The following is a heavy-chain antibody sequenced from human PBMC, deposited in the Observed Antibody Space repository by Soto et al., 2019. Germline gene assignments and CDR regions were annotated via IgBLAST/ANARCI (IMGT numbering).Heavy chain of an antibody. V-gene: IGHV4-31*03. J-gene: IGHJ5*02. Sequence: KTWETLSLTCTVSGGSISSGGYSWSWIRQHPGKGLEWIGYIYYSGSTYYNPSLKSRVTISVDTSKNQFSLKLSSVTAADTAVYYCARDSSYGPFDPWGQGTLVTVSS. CDR1: GGSISSGGYS. CDR3: ARDSSYGPFDP. D-gene: IGHD5-18*01. CDR2: IYYSGST.